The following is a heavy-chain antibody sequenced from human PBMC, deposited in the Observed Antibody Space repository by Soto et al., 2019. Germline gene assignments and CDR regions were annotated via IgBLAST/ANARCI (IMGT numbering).Heavy chain of an antibody. J-gene: IGHJ3*02. V-gene: IGHV4-34*12. Sequence: SETLSLTCAVYGASLGGFHWTWLRQAPGKGLEWIGELIHGGSTNYNPSLKSRVSFSLDTSKNQFSLHLMSVTAADTAVYYCARSPLGYDYVRQTWREVGDSFDIWGRGTMVTVSS. CDR2: LIHGGST. CDR3: ARSPLGYDYVRQTWREVGDSFDI. D-gene: IGHD3-16*01. CDR1: GASLGGFH.